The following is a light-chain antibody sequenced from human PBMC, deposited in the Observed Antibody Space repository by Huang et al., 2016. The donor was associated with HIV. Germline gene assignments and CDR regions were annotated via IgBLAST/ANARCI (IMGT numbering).Light chain of an antibody. V-gene: IGKV3-20*01. CDR2: GSS. CDR3: QQYDNSPWT. J-gene: IGKJ1*01. Sequence: LSPGDRATLSCRASHRINSDYLAWYQQKSGQAPRLLIYGSSRRAPGIPHRFSGSGSGTDFTLTITSLESEDFAVYYCQQYDNSPWTFGQGTKVET. CDR1: HRINSDY.